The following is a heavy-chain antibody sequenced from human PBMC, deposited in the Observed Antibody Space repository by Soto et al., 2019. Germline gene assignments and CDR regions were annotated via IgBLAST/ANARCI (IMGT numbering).Heavy chain of an antibody. CDR2: SIPIFGTA. D-gene: IGHD5-18*01. V-gene: IGHV1-69*01. CDR1: GGTFSSYA. J-gene: IGHJ6*02. Sequence: QVQLVQSGAEVKKPGSSVKVSCKASGGTFSSYAISWVRQAPGQGLEWMGGSIPIFGTANYAQKFQGRVTITADESTSTAYMELSSLRSEDTAVYYCASSSTAMASYYYYGMDVWGQGTTVTVSS. CDR3: ASSSTAMASYYYYGMDV.